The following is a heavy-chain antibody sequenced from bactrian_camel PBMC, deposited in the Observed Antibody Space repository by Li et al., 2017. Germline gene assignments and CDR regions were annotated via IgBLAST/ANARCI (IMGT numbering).Heavy chain of an antibody. CDR1: GYTFTGYC. CDR3: AASQRRCRLDSPAGYEY. D-gene: IGHD4*01. J-gene: IGHJ4*01. Sequence: HVQLVESGGDSVQTGGSLRLSCAGSGYTFTGYCMGWFRQAPGKEREGVATLSIIPDRPSYASSVKGRFTISQDSRKNTIYLQMNSLKPDDTAMYFCAASQRRCRLDSPAGYEYWGQRTQVTVS. V-gene: IGHV3S1*01. CDR2: LSIIPDRP.